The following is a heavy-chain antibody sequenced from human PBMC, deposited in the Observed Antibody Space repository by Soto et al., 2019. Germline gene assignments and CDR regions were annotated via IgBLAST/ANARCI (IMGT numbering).Heavy chain of an antibody. CDR2: ISYDGSNK. CDR3: ALTHYYDFWSGYSH. V-gene: IGHV3-30*03. CDR1: GFTFSSYG. D-gene: IGHD3-3*01. J-gene: IGHJ4*02. Sequence: QVQLVESGGGVVQPGRSLRLSCAASGFTFSSYGMHWVRQAPGKGLEWVAVISYDGSNKYYADSVKGRFTISRDNSKNTLYLQMSSLRAVDTAVYYCALTHYYDFWSGYSHWGQGTLVTVSS.